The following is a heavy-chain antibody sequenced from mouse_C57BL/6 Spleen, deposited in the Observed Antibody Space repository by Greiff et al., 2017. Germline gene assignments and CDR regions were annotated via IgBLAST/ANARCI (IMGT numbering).Heavy chain of an antibody. CDR3: AGINYYGVGYFDV. Sequence: EVLRVESGGGLVKPGGSLKLSCAASGFTFSDYGMHWVRQAPEKGLEWVAYFSSGSSTIYYADTVKGRFTISRDNAKNTLFLQMTSLRSEDTAMYYCAGINYYGVGYFDVWGTGTTVTVSS. CDR1: GFTFSDYG. CDR2: FSSGSSTI. D-gene: IGHD1-2*01. V-gene: IGHV5-17*01. J-gene: IGHJ1*03.